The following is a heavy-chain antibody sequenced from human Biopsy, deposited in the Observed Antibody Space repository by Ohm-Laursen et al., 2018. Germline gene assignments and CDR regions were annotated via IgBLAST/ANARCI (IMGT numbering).Heavy chain of an antibody. D-gene: IGHD3-22*01. CDR3: ARDRGFYSDRTVPGYFDL. CDR1: GDSISSYY. J-gene: IGHJ2*01. Sequence: SDTLSLTCTVSGDSISSYYWSWIRQPPGQGLEWNGYVYYTGSTDYNPSLQSRVTISVDTSKNHFSLRLRSVTPADTAIYYCARDRGFYSDRTVPGYFDLWGRGTLVTVSS. V-gene: IGHV4-59*01. CDR2: VYYTGST.